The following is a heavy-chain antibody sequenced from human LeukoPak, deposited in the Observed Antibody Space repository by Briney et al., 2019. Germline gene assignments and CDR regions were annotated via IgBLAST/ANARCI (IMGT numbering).Heavy chain of an antibody. V-gene: IGHV4-31*03. J-gene: IGHJ3*02. CDR2: IYYSGST. CDR1: GGSISSGGYY. D-gene: IGHD1/OR15-1a*01. CDR3: ARGTAAPAFDI. Sequence: SETLSLTCTVSGGSISSGGYYWSWIRQHPGKGLEWIGYIYYSGSTYYNPSLKSRVTISVRTSTNQFSLKLSSVTAADTAVYYCARGTAAPAFDIWGQGTMVTVSS.